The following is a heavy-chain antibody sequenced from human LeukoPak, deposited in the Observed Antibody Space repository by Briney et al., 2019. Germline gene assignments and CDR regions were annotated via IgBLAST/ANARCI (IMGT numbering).Heavy chain of an antibody. D-gene: IGHD5-12*01. CDR1: GFTFSSYA. Sequence: GGSLRLSCAASGFTFSSYAMSWVRQAPGKGLEWVSAISGSGGSTYYADPVKGRFTISRDNSKNTLYLQMNSLRAEDTAVYYCASGYDLMPDYWGQGTLVTVSS. CDR2: ISGSGGST. J-gene: IGHJ4*02. CDR3: ASGYDLMPDY. V-gene: IGHV3-23*01.